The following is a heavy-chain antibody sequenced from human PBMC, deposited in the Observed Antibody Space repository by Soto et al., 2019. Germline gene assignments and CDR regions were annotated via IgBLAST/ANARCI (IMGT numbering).Heavy chain of an antibody. CDR1: GFTFNDHA. CDR3: AKDISPGGLDN. V-gene: IGHV3-9*01. Sequence: EVQLLQSGGGLVQPGGSLRLSCVASGFTFNDHAMHWVRQAPGKGLEWVSGVFWNGVDKGYADSVKGRFAISRDNAKNSLYLQMNSLRPDDTAFYYCAKDISPGGLDNWGQGTLVTVSS. CDR2: VFWNGVDK. J-gene: IGHJ4*02. D-gene: IGHD1-26*01.